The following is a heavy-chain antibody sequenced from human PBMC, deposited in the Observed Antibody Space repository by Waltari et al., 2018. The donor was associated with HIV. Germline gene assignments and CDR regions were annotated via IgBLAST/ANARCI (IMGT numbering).Heavy chain of an antibody. V-gene: IGHV3-7*01. CDR3: ARRGARIVGAHPFDY. D-gene: IGHD1-26*01. J-gene: IGHJ4*02. CDR2: IKQDGSEK. CDR1: GFSFSSYC. Sequence: EVQLVGSGGGLVQPGGSLRLPCAASGFSFSSYCMTWVGQAPGKRLEWVASIKQDGSEKYYVDSAKGRFTISRDNAKNSLYLQMNSLRAEDTAVYYCARRGARIVGAHPFDYWGQGTLVTVSS.